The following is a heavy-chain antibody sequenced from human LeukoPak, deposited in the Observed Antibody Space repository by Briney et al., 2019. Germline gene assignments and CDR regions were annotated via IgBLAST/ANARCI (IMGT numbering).Heavy chain of an antibody. CDR2: IKQDGSEK. J-gene: IGHJ4*02. D-gene: IGHD3-3*01. Sequence: GGSLRLSCAASGFTFSSYWMSWVRQAPGKGLEWVANIKQDGSEKYYVDSVKGRFTISRDNAKNSLYLRMNSLRAEDTAVYYCARVAKCDFWSGYYLDYWGQGTLVTVSS. V-gene: IGHV3-7*01. CDR3: ARVAKCDFWSGYYLDY. CDR1: GFTFSSYW.